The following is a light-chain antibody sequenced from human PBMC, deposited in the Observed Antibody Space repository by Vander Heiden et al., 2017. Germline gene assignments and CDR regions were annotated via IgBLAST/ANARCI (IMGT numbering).Light chain of an antibody. CDR3: QQYTNWPRT. Sequence: DIVMTQSPATLSVSPSERASRPCRVNRGGSSNLAWYQQKPGQAPRLLIYGVSTRATGIPARFSGSGSGTEFTLTISSLQSEDFAVYYCQQYTNWPRTFGQGTKLEIK. CDR2: GVS. CDR1: RGGSSN. V-gene: IGKV3-15*01. J-gene: IGKJ2*01.